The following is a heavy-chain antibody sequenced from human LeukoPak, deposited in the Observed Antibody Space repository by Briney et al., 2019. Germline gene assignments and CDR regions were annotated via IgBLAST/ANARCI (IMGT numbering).Heavy chain of an antibody. J-gene: IGHJ4*02. CDR1: GFTFSSYA. CDR2: ISYDGSNK. CDR3: MTTERDRDY. V-gene: IGHV3-30-3*01. D-gene: IGHD4-17*01. Sequence: GGSLRLSCAASGFTFSSYAMHWVRQAPGKGLEWVAVISYDGSNKYYADSVKGRFTISRDNSKNTLYLQMNSLRAEDTAVYYCMTTERDRDYWGQGTLVTVSS.